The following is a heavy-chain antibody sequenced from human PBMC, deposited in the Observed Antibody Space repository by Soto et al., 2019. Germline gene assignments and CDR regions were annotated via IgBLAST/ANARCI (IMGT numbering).Heavy chain of an antibody. Sequence: LRLSCAASGFTFSGSAMHWVRQASGKGLEWVGRIRSKANSYATAYAASVKGRFTISRDDSKNTAYLQMNSLKTEDTAVYYCTSEWELLSLPPRPLGAFDIWGQGTMVTVSS. CDR2: IRSKANSYAT. CDR1: GFTFSGSA. CDR3: TSEWELLSLPPRPLGAFDI. D-gene: IGHD1-26*01. J-gene: IGHJ3*02. V-gene: IGHV3-73*01.